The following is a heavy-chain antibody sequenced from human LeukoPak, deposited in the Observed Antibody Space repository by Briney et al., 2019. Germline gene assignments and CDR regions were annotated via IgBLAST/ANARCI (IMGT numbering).Heavy chain of an antibody. J-gene: IGHJ5*02. CDR1: GGSISSGGYY. CDR2: IYYSGST. V-gene: IGHV4-31*03. CDR3: ARARVVPAAIHENWFDP. Sequence: SETLSLTCTVSGGSISSGGYYWSWIRQHPGRGLEWIGYIYYSGSTYYNPSLKSRVTISVDTSKNQFSLKLSSVTAADTAVYYCARARVVPAAIHENWFDPWGQGTLVTVSS. D-gene: IGHD2-2*01.